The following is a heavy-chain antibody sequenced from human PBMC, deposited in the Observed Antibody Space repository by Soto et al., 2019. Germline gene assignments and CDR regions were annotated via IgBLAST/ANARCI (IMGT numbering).Heavy chain of an antibody. V-gene: IGHV4-30-4*01. CDR2: IYYSGST. CDR1: GGSISSGDYY. D-gene: IGHD2-2*03. J-gene: IGHJ5*02. Sequence: PSETLSLTCTVSGGSISSGDYYWSWIRQPPGKGLEWIGYIYYSGSTYYNPSLKSRVTISVDTSKNQFSLKLSSVTAADTAVYYCAREALDIVLVPAHNWFDPWGQGTLVTVSS. CDR3: AREALDIVLVPAHNWFDP.